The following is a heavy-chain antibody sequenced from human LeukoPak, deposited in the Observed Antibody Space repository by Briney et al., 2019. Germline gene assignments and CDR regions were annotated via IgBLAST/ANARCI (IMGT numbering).Heavy chain of an antibody. CDR2: ISGRDDST. Sequence: GGSLGLSCAASGFRFSTYAMSWVRQAPGKGLEWVSGISGRDDSTYYANSVKGRFTISRDNSKNTLYLQMSGLRAEDTAVYYCAKDRETSSTSPNWFDSWGQGTLVTVSS. J-gene: IGHJ5*01. D-gene: IGHD2-2*01. CDR3: AKDRETSSTSPNWFDS. V-gene: IGHV3-23*01. CDR1: GFRFSTYA.